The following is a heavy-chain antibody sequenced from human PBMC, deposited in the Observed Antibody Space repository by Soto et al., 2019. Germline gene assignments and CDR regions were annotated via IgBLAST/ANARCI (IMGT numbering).Heavy chain of an antibody. Sequence: PGGSLRLSCAASGFSFSTYGMHWVRQAPGKGLEWVAFISNDGSNKYYADSVKGRFTISRDNSKNMLYLQMISLRAEDTAVYYCAKGGGRSYGDAFDIWGQGTMVTVSS. V-gene: IGHV3-30*18. D-gene: IGHD2-15*01. CDR2: ISNDGSNK. CDR1: GFSFSTYG. CDR3: AKGGGRSYGDAFDI. J-gene: IGHJ3*02.